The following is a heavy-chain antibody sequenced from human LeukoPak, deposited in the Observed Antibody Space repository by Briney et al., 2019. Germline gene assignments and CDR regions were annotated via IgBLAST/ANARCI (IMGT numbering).Heavy chain of an antibody. CDR3: ARGQYSSSWYTSLYGDWFDP. CDR1: GYTFTGYY. V-gene: IGHV1-2*02. D-gene: IGHD6-13*01. J-gene: IGHJ5*02. Sequence: AAVKVSCKASGYTFTGYYMHWVRQAPGQGLEWMGWINANSGGTNYAQKFQGRVTLTRDTSISTAYMELSRLRSDDTAVYYCARGQYSSSWYTSLYGDWFDPWGQGTLVTVPS. CDR2: INANSGGT.